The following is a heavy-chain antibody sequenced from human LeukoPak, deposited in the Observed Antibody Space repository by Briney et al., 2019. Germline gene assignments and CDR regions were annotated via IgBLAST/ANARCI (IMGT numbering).Heavy chain of an antibody. V-gene: IGHV4-30-4*08. Sequence: SETLSLTCSVSGGSISSGDYYWSWIRQTPEKGLEWIGHIFNTGSPYYTPSLKSRVIISADTFKNQFSLKLSSVTAADTAVYYCARLGRYCSGGSCQDYWGQGTLVTVSS. D-gene: IGHD2-15*01. CDR2: IFNTGSP. CDR1: GGSISSGDYY. J-gene: IGHJ4*02. CDR3: ARLGRYCSGGSCQDY.